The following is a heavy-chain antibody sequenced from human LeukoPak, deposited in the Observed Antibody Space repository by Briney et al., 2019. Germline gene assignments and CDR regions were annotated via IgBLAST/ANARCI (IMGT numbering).Heavy chain of an antibody. D-gene: IGHD6-19*01. CDR3: ATENHIAVAGTDAFDI. J-gene: IGHJ3*02. CDR2: FDPEDGET. V-gene: IGHV1-24*01. CDR1: GYTLTELF. Sequence: ASVTVSCKVSGYTLTELFMHWVRQAPGKGLEWMGGFDPEDGETIYAQKFQGRVTMTEDTSTDTAYMELSSLRSEDTAVYYCATENHIAVAGTDAFDIWGQGTMVTVSS.